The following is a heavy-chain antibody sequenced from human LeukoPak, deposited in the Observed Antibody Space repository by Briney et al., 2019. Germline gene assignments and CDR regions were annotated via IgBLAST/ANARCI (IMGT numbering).Heavy chain of an antibody. J-gene: IGHJ5*02. Sequence: SETLSLTCAVYGESFSGYYWSWIRQPPGKGLEWIGEINHSGSTYYNPSLKSRVTISVDKSKKQFPLKPSSATAADTAVYYCGRVVWFGGAAGQLNRFDPLGQGTQV. CDR1: GESFSGYY. V-gene: IGHV4-34*09. CDR3: GRVVWFGGAAGQLNRFDP. D-gene: IGHD3-16*01. CDR2: INHSGST.